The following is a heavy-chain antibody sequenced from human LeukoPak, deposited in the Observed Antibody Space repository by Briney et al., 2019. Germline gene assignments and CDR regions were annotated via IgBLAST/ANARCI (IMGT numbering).Heavy chain of an antibody. J-gene: IGHJ4*02. V-gene: IGHV4-34*01. CDR3: TRAVAGHPD. CDR1: GVPFGNYD. D-gene: IGHD6-19*01. Sequence: SETLSLTSAPSGVPFGNYDRSSVRQSPRQWLEWIGEINHSGYTNYNPSLKSRVTMSIDTSKNQFSLKLTSVTPADTCVYYCTRAVAGHPDWGQGTLVTVSS. CDR2: INHSGYT.